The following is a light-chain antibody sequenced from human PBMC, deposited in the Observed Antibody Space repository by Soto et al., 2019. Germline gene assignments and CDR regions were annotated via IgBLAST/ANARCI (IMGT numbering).Light chain of an antibody. J-gene: IGKJ5*01. V-gene: IGKV3-11*01. CDR2: DAS. CDR1: QSVSIY. CDR3: QQRSYWLT. Sequence: VVLTQSPATLSFSPVERSTLSCRASQSVSIYLAWYQQKPGQAPRLLIYDASNRATGIPARFSGSGSGTDFTLTINSLEPEDFAVYYCQQRSYWLTLGQGTRLEI.